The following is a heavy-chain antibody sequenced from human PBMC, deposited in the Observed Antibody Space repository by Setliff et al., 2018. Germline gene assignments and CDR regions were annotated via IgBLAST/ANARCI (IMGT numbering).Heavy chain of an antibody. J-gene: IGHJ6*03. D-gene: IGHD2-21*01. CDR2: IYSGGTT. V-gene: IGHV4-39*07. Sequence: SETLSLTCKVSGDSMNSGVYYWAWIRQPPGKGLEWIGRIYSGGTTYYNSSLKSRVTMSVDKSKNQFSLKLTSVTAADTAVYYCARGLEGEDYFYYMDVWGKGNTVTVSS. CDR3: ARGLEGEDYFYYMDV. CDR1: GDSMNSGVYY.